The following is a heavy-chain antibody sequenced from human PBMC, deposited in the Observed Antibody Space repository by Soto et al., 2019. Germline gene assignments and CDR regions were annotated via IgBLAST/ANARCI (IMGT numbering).Heavy chain of an antibody. D-gene: IGHD5-12*01. CDR2: ICHDVAP. CDR3: ATLALGWLFGY. J-gene: IGHJ4*02. CDR1: GYSISSAYY. V-gene: IGHV4-38-2*01. Sequence: SETLSLTCSVSGYSISSAYYWGWIRQSPGKGLQFIASICHDVAPYYTPSFQSRIAISLDTSKNQFSLKLTSVTAADTAVYLCATLALGWLFGYWGKGRLVSVSS.